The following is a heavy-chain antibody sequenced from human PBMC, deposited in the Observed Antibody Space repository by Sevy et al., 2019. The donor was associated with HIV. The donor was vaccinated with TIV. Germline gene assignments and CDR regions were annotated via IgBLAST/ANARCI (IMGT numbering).Heavy chain of an antibody. D-gene: IGHD2-21*01. V-gene: IGHV3-43*01. CDR3: AKVGAGTAPVVSATPDYYYFYMDV. CDR1: GFSFDDYT. CDR2: ISWDGGIT. J-gene: IGHJ6*03. Sequence: GGSLRLSCAASGFSFDDYTMHWVRQAPGKGLEWVSFISWDGGITDYADSVRGRFTISRDNDKDSRSLQMNSLRTEDTALYYCAKVGAGTAPVVSATPDYYYFYMDVWGKGTTVTVSS.